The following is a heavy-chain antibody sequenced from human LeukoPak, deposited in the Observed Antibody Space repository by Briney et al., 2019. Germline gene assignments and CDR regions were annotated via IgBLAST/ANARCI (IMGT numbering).Heavy chain of an antibody. J-gene: IGHJ4*02. CDR2: IYYSGST. D-gene: IGHD5-18*01. Sequence: SETLSLTCTVSGGSISSSSYYWGWIRQPPGKGLEWIGSIYYSGSTYYNPSLKSRVTISVDTSKNQFSLKLSSVTAADTAVYYCARDERGYSYGSESAEPEAGFDYWGQGTLVTVSS. CDR3: ARDERGYSYGSESAEPEAGFDY. V-gene: IGHV4-39*02. CDR1: GGSISSSSYY.